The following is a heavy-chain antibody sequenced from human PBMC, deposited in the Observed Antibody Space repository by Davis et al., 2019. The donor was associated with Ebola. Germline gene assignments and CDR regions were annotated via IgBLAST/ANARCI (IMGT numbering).Heavy chain of an antibody. Sequence: MPSETLSLTCTVSGGSISSYYWSWIRQPPGKGLEWIGYIYNSGSTNYNPSLKSRVTISVDTSKNQFSLKLSSVTAADTAVYYCARKYNVNWFDPWGQGTLVTVSS. J-gene: IGHJ5*02. D-gene: IGHD1-14*01. CDR1: GGSISSYY. CDR3: ARKYNVNWFDP. CDR2: IYNSGST. V-gene: IGHV4-59*08.